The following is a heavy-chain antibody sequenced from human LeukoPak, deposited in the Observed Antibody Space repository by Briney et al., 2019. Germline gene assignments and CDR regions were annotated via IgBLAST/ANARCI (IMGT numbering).Heavy chain of an antibody. J-gene: IGHJ4*02. V-gene: IGHV4-39*01. CDR3: ARGSNYDILTGYCFDY. D-gene: IGHD3-9*01. CDR2: IYYSGST. Sequence: PSETLSLTCTVSGGSISSSSYYWGWIRQPPGKGLEWIGSIYYSGSTYYNPSLKSRVTISVDTSKNQFSLKLSSVTAADTAVYYCARGSNYDILTGYCFDYWGQGTLVTVSS. CDR1: GGSISSSSYY.